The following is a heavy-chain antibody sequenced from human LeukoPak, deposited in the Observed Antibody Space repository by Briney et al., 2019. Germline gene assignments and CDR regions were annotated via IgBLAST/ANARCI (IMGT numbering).Heavy chain of an antibody. J-gene: IGHJ3*02. D-gene: IGHD2-2*01. CDR3: ARGPICSSTSCYDAFDI. V-gene: IGHV1-69*13. CDR1: GGTFSSYA. CDR2: VIPIFGTA. Sequence: ASVKVSCKASGGTFSSYAISWVRQAPGQGLEWMGGVIPIFGTANYAQKFQGRVTITADESMSTAYMELSSLRSEDTAVYYCARGPICSSTSCYDAFDIWGQGTMVTVSS.